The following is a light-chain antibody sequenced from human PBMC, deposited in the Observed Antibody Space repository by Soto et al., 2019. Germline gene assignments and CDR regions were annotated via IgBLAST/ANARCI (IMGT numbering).Light chain of an antibody. Sequence: QSALTQPASVSGSPGQSITISCTGTSSDVGSYNLVSWYQQHPGKAPKLLIYDVSKRPSGVSNRFSGSKSGNTASLTISGLQAEDEANYYCCSYAGSRNVVVFGGGTKLTVL. CDR1: SSDVGSYNL. J-gene: IGLJ2*01. V-gene: IGLV2-23*02. CDR2: DVS. CDR3: CSYAGSRNVVV.